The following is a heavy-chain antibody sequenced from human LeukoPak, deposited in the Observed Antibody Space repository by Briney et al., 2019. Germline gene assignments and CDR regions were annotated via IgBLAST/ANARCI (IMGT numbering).Heavy chain of an antibody. CDR2: ISGSGGST. V-gene: IGHV3-23*01. Sequence: QPGGSLRLSCAASGFTFSSYAMSWVRQAPGKGLEWVSAISGSGGSTYYADSVKGRFTISRDNSKNTLYLQMNSLRAEDTAVYYCAKGGNTATVINPDAFDIWGQGTMVTVSS. D-gene: IGHD5-18*01. J-gene: IGHJ3*02. CDR1: GFTFSSYA. CDR3: AKGGNTATVINPDAFDI.